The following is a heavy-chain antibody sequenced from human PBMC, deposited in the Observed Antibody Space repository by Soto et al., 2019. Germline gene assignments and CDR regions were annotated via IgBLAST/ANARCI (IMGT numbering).Heavy chain of an antibody. CDR3: AREPRRVFGVVRHNWFDP. CDR2: IIPILGIT. D-gene: IGHD3-3*01. CDR1: GGTFSNYT. Sequence: QVQLVQSGAEVKKPGSSVKVSCKASGGTFSNYTISWVRQAPGQGLEWMGRIIPILGITNYAQNFQGRVTITAVKSTSTAYMELSSLRPEEAAVYYCAREPRRVFGVVRHNWFDPWGQGTLVTVSS. V-gene: IGHV1-69*08. J-gene: IGHJ5*02.